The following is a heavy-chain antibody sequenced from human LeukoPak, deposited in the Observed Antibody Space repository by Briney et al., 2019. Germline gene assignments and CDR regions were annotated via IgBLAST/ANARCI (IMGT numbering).Heavy chain of an antibody. CDR1: GYTFTGYY. Sequence: ASVKVSCKASGYTFTGYYMHWVRQAPGQGLEWMGWINPNSGGTNYAQKFQGRVTMTRDTSISTAYMELSSLRSEDTAVYYCARGLYVDYVFDYWGQGTLVTVSS. J-gene: IGHJ4*02. D-gene: IGHD4-17*01. CDR3: ARGLYVDYVFDY. CDR2: INPNSGGT. V-gene: IGHV1-2*02.